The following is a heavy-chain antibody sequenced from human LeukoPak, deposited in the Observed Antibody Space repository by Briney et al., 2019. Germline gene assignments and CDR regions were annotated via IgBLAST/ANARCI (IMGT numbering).Heavy chain of an antibody. D-gene: IGHD7-27*01. CDR1: GFTFSSYG. V-gene: IGHV3-30*02. J-gene: IGHJ4*02. CDR3: AKSSGGLGTLPDY. CDR2: IRYDGSNK. Sequence: GGSLRLSCAASGFTFSSYGMHWVRQAPGKGLEWVAFIRYDGSNKYYADSVKGRFTISRDNSKNTLYLQTNSLRAEDTAVYYCAKSSGGLGTLPDYWGQGTLVTVSS.